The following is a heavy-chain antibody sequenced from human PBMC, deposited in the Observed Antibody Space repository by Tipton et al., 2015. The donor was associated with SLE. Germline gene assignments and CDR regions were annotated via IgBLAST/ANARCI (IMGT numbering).Heavy chain of an antibody. V-gene: IGHV3-21*01. D-gene: IGHD3-16*01. Sequence: LSLTCTVSGGYISSSGYYWSWIRQPPGKGLEWVSSISSSSSYIYYADSVKGRFTISRDNAKNSLYLQMNSLRAEDTAVYYCARGLFGCYYYMDVWGKGTAVTVSS. CDR1: GGYISSSGYY. CDR3: ARGLFGCYYYMDV. CDR2: ISSSSSYI. J-gene: IGHJ6*03.